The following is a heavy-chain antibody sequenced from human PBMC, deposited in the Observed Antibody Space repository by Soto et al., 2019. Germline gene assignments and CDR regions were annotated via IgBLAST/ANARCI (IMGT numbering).Heavy chain of an antibody. D-gene: IGHD2-2*01. J-gene: IGHJ4*02. CDR3: ARDPNIVVVPAQDPLDY. CDR1: SYTFTSYG. V-gene: IGHV1-18*04. Sequence: SVKVSFKGSSYTFTSYGIIWGRQAPVQGLEWMGWISAYNGNTNYAQKLQGRVTMTTDTSTSTAYMELRSLRSDDTAVYYCARDPNIVVVPAQDPLDYWGQGTLVTVTS. CDR2: ISAYNGNT.